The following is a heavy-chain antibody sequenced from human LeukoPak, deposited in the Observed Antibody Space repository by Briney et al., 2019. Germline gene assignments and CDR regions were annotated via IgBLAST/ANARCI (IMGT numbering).Heavy chain of an antibody. CDR2: IGTAGDT. Sequence: GGSLRLSCAASGFTFSSYDMHWVRQATGKGLEWVSAIGTAGDTYYPGSVKGRLTISRENAKNSLYLQMNSLRAGDTAVYYCARSRSYGYGYYYYGMDVWGQGTMVTVSS. J-gene: IGHJ6*02. CDR3: ARSRSYGYGYYYYGMDV. D-gene: IGHD3-16*01. CDR1: GFTFSSYD. V-gene: IGHV3-13*01.